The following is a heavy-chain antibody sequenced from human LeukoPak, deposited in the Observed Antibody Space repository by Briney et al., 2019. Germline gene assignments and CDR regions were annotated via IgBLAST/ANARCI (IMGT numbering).Heavy chain of an antibody. CDR2: IKQDGSEK. CDR1: GFTFNSYW. V-gene: IGHV3-7*01. J-gene: IGHJ4*02. D-gene: IGHD5-18*01. CDR3: AKAEQLWDVDY. Sequence: GGSLRLSCAASGFTFNSYWMSWVRQAPGKGLEWVANIKQDGSEKYYADSVKGRFTISRDNSKNTLYLQMNSLRAEDTAVYYCAKAEQLWDVDYWGQGTLVTVSS.